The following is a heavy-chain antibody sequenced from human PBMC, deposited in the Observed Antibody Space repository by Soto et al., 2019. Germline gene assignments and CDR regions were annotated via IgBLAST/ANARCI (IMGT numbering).Heavy chain of an antibody. Sequence: ASVKVSCKASGYTFTSYDINWVRQATGQGLEWMGWMNPNSGNTGYAQKFQGRVTMTRNTSISTAYMELSSLRSEDTAVYYCAREGRGSSWYQLGDYYYMDVWGKGTTVNVSS. J-gene: IGHJ6*03. V-gene: IGHV1-8*01. CDR2: MNPNSGNT. D-gene: IGHD6-13*01. CDR1: GYTFTSYD. CDR3: AREGRGSSWYQLGDYYYMDV.